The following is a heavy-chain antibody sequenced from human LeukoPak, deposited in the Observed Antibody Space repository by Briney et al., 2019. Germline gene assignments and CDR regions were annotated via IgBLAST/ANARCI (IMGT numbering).Heavy chain of an antibody. V-gene: IGHV3-30*18. CDR2: ISYDGSDK. CDR1: GFTFSSYG. J-gene: IGHJ4*02. CDR3: AKDITRYGGNAVDY. Sequence: PGGSLRLSCAASGFTFSSYGMNWVRQAPGKGLEWVAVISYDGSDKYYADSVKGRFTISRDNSKNTLYLQMNSLRAEDTAVYYCAKDITRYGGNAVDYWGQGTLVTVSS. D-gene: IGHD4-23*01.